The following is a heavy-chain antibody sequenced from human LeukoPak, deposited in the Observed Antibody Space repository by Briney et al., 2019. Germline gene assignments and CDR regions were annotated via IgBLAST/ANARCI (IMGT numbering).Heavy chain of an antibody. J-gene: IGHJ4*02. CDR3: ATEPSLWFGELFTVY. V-gene: IGHV4-34*01. D-gene: IGHD3-10*01. CDR2: INHSGST. CDR1: GGSFSGYY. Sequence: SETLSLTCAVYGGSFSGYYWGWIRQPPGKGLEWIGEINHSGSTNYNPSLKSRVTISVDTSKNQFSLKLSSVTAADTAVYYCATEPSLWFGELFTVYWGQGTLVTVSS.